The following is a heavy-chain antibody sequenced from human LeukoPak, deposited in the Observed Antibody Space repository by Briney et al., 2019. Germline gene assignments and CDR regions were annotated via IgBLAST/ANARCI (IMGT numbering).Heavy chain of an antibody. J-gene: IGHJ6*03. D-gene: IGHD4-11*01. CDR2: ISHLFGTA. CDR3: ARDQPPTYYMDV. V-gene: IGHV1-69*05. CDR1: GGTFRTYD. Sequence: SVKVSCKASGGTFRTYDISWVRQAPGQGLEGMGEISHLFGTANYAQKFQGRVTITTDESTSTDYMELSSLRSEATAVYFCARDQPPTYYMDVWGKGTTVTVSS.